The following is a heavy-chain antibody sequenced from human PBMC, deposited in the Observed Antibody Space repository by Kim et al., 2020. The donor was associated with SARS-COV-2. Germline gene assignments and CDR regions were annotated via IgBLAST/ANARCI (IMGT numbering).Heavy chain of an antibody. CDR1: GFTFSSYG. CDR2: IWYDGSNK. D-gene: IGHD2-15*01. Sequence: GGSLRLSCAASGFTFSSYGMHWVRQAPGKGQEWVAVIWYDGSNKYYPDSVKGRFTISRDNSKNTLYLQMNSLRAEDTAVYYCARDQYCSGGSCYGMDVWG. J-gene: IGHJ6*01. V-gene: IGHV3-33*01. CDR3: ARDQYCSGGSCYGMDV.